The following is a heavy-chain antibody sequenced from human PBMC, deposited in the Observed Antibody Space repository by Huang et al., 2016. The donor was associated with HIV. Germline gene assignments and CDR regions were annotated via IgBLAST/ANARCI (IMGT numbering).Heavy chain of an antibody. CDR2: IYYSGSP. J-gene: IGHJ4*02. CDR3: ARRQGSGYYFYFDY. D-gene: IGHD3-22*01. CDR1: GGSIKSRNYY. V-gene: IGHV4-39*01. Sequence: QLQLQESGPGLVKPSDTLSLNCTISGGSIKSRNYYWGWVRQAPGKGLEWIGVIYYSGSPYYNPSLRSRVSLSVDTSKNQVTLKVNAVIAADTAVYYCARRQGSGYYFYFDYWGRGIPVTVSA.